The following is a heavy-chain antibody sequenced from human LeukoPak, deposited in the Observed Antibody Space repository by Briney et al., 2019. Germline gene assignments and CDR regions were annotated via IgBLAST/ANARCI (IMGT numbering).Heavy chain of an antibody. CDR1: GLTSTSLW. D-gene: IGHD6-19*01. CDR2: INSDGSST. V-gene: IGHV3-74*01. J-gene: IGHJ6*02. CDR3: ARAVAVAGYYYYYYGMDV. Sequence: RRSLRPSSAPSGLTSTSLWMHCVRQAPGNGLVWVSRINSDGSSTSYADSVKGRFTISRDNAKNTLYLQMNSLRAEDTAVYYCARAVAVAGYYYYYYGMDVWGQGTTVTVSS.